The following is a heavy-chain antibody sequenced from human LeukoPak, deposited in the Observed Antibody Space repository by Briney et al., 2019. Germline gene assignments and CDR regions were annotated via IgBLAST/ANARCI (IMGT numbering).Heavy chain of an antibody. CDR1: GDPGSHYY. CDR2: ISYGGNT. D-gene: IGHD3-3*01. J-gene: IGHJ3*01. V-gene: IGHV4-59*02. Sequence: SETLSLTCTFSGDPGSHYYWSWIRQPPGKGLEWIGYISYGGNTNYNPSLKSRLTISEETSKNQFSLNLNSVTAADTAVYFCARYDYYDMWSRTYPQDGFDLWGRGTVVTVSS. CDR3: ARYDYYDMWSRTYPQDGFDL.